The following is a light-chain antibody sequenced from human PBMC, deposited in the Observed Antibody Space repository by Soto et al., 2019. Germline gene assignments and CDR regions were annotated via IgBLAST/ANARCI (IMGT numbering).Light chain of an antibody. V-gene: IGKV3D-15*01. Sequence: MVMTQSPATLSVSPGERATLSCRASQSVSTKLAWYQQQPGQAPRLLLYGSSTSATGIPARFSGSGSGTDFTLTISSLQSEEFAVYYCQQYNNWPYTFGPGTRVDLK. J-gene: IGKJ3*01. CDR3: QQYNNWPYT. CDR1: QSVSTK. CDR2: GSS.